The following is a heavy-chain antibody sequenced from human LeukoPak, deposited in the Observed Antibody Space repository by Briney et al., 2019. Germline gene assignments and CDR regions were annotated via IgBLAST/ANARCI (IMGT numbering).Heavy chain of an antibody. Sequence: GGSMRLSRTATGLTFSNVWMGWVREAPAKRKKWVANIKQDETEKFYLGSVKGRFTISRDNAKNSLYLQMNSLRVEDTALYYCVRLGSTSPGNWYKLFDQWGQGTLVTVSS. CDR2: IKQDETEK. CDR1: GLTFSNVW. V-gene: IGHV3-7*03. D-gene: IGHD2-2*01. CDR3: VRLGSTSPGNWYKLFDQ. J-gene: IGHJ4*02.